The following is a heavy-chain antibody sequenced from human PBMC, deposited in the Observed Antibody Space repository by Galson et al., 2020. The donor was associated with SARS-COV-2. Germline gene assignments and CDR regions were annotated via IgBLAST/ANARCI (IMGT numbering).Heavy chain of an antibody. CDR2: INPSGGST. CDR1: GYTFTSYY. V-gene: IGHV1-46*01. D-gene: IGHD3-3*01. Sequence: ASVKVSCKASGYTFTSYYMHWVRQAPGQGLEWMGIINPSGGSTSYAQKFQRRIPMTRATSTSTVYMELSSLTSADTAVYYCARDCQTRMGYDVWSGLYVDYCDCWGQGPLVTVAS. CDR3: ARDCQTRMGYDVWSGLYVDYCDC. J-gene: IGHJ4*02.